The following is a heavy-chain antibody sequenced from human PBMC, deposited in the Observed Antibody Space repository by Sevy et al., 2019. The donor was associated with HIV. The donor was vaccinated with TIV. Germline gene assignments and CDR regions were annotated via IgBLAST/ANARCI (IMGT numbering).Heavy chain of an antibody. D-gene: IGHD2-15*01. V-gene: IGHV3-23*01. CDR2: ISGSGGST. CDR3: ATGLLLDAFAI. J-gene: IGHJ3*02. CDR1: GFTFSSYG. Sequence: GGSLRLSCVVSGFTFSSYGMRWVRQAPGKGLEWVSAISGSGGSTSYADSVKGRFTISRDNSKNTLYLQMNSLRAEDTAVYYCATGLLLDAFAIWGQGTMVTASS.